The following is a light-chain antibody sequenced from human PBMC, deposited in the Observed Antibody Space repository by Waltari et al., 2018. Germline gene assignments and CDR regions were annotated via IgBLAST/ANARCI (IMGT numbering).Light chain of an antibody. J-gene: IGLJ2*01. CDR1: TRDVGGYKL. V-gene: IGLV2-14*01. CDR3: SSYTSSSTLGV. CDR2: EVS. Sequence: QAAPTHPASVSGSPGPSVPLSCPGTTRDVGGYKLFPWYQQHPGKAPKLMIYEVSNRPSGVSNRFSGSKSGNTASLTISGLQAEDEADYYCSSYTSSSTLGVFGGGTKLTVL.